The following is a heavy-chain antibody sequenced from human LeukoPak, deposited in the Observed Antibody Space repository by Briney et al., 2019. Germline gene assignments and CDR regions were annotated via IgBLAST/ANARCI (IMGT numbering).Heavy chain of an antibody. J-gene: IGHJ6*03. CDR2: IYYSGST. CDR3: ATGTGHYYYYYYMDV. D-gene: IGHD1-1*01. Sequence: ETLSLTCTVSGGSISSSKYYWGWIRQPPGKGLEWIGSIYYSGSTYYNPSLKSRVTISVDTSKNQFSLKLSSVTAADTAIYYCATGTGHYYYYYYMDVWGKGTTVTVSS. V-gene: IGHV4-39*01. CDR1: GGSISSSKYY.